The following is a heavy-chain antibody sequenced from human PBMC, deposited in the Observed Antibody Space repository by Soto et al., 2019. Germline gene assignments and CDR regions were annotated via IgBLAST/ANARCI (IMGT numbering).Heavy chain of an antibody. V-gene: IGHV3-33*01. CDR1: GFTFSSYG. D-gene: IGHD5-12*01. J-gene: IGHJ4*02. CDR3: ARERVATTLDAFGENDY. CDR2: IWYDGSNK. Sequence: GGSLRLSCAASGFTFSSYGMHWVRQAPGKGLEWVAVIWYDGSNKYYADSVKGRFTISRDNSKNTLYLQMNSLRAEDTAVYYCARERVATTLDAFGENDYWGQGTLVTVSS.